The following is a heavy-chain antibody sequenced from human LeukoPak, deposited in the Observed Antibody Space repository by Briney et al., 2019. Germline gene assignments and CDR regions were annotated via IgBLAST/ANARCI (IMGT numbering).Heavy chain of an antibody. CDR1: GFTFSSYW. CDR3: ARENYGAFDAFDI. Sequence: GGSLRLSCAASGFTFSSYWMSWVRQAPGKGLEWVANINQDGSTKWYVDSVKGRFTISRDNATNSLSLQMNSLRAEDTAVYYCARENYGAFDAFDIWGQGTMVTVSS. J-gene: IGHJ3*02. D-gene: IGHD4-17*01. CDR2: INQDGSTK. V-gene: IGHV3-7*03.